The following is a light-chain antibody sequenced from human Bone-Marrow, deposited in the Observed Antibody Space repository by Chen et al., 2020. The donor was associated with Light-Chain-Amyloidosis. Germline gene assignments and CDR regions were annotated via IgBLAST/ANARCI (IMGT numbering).Light chain of an antibody. CDR2: AAS. Sequence: DIQMTQPPSSLSAAVGDIVTITCRASQSINSYLNWYQQKPGKAPNLLIYAASNLERGVPSRFGRSGSGADFTLTISSLQPEDVATYFCLQSYISPFNFGGGTKVEIK. CDR1: QSINSY. V-gene: IGKV1-39*01. CDR3: LQSYISPFN. J-gene: IGKJ4*01.